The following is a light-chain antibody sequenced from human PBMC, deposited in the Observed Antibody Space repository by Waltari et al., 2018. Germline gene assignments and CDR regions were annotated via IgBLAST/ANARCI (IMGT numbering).Light chain of an antibody. CDR3: QQRNGYPIT. CDR2: TAS. Sequence: DIQLTQSPSFLSASVGDRVTITCRSIQGISNHLAWYQQKGAKAPKLLIHTASTLEGGVPSRFSGSGSGTEFALTISSLQPEDFATYYCQQRNGYPITFGQGTRLEIK. J-gene: IGKJ5*01. CDR1: QGISNH. V-gene: IGKV1-9*01.